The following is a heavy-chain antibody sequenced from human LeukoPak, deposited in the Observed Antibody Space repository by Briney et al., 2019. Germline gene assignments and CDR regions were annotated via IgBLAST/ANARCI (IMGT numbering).Heavy chain of an antibody. J-gene: IGHJ6*03. CDR1: GGSISSSSYY. Sequence: SETLSLTCTVSGGSISSSSYYWGWIRQPPGKGLEWIGSIYYSGSTYYNPSLKSRVTISVDTSKNQFSLKLSSVTAADTAVYYCARLIMYQREVYMDAWGKGTTVTVSS. CDR2: IYYSGST. V-gene: IGHV4-39*01. CDR3: ARLIMYQREVYMDA. D-gene: IGHD2-2*01.